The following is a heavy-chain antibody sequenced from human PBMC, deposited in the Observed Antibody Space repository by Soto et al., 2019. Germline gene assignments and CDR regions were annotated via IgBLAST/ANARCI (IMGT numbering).Heavy chain of an antibody. V-gene: IGHV1-69*02. CDR3: ASHFTGVMVLGTSPPGGDNYGWDV. D-gene: IGHD2-15*01. CDR2: IIPILEMP. Sequence: QVQLVQSGAEVKKPGSSVKVSCKASGGTFTRYTFTWVRQAPGQGLEWMGRIIPILEMPHYAQNFPGRVTITADKSTSTAYMELSSLTSDDTAVYYCASHFTGVMVLGTSPPGGDNYGWDVWGQGTTVTVSS. CDR1: GGTFTRYT. J-gene: IGHJ6*02.